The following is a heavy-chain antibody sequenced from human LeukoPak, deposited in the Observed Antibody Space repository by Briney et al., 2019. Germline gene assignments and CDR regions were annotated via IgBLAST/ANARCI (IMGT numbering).Heavy chain of an antibody. D-gene: IGHD2-15*01. Sequence: GESLKISCKGSGYSFTSYWIGWVRQMPGKGLELMGIIYPGDSDTRYSPSFQGQVTISADKSISTAYLQWSSLKASDTAMYYCAGSDRAVVAASDYWGQGTLVTVSS. CDR1: GYSFTSYW. V-gene: IGHV5-51*01. CDR3: AGSDRAVVAASDY. J-gene: IGHJ4*02. CDR2: IYPGDSDT.